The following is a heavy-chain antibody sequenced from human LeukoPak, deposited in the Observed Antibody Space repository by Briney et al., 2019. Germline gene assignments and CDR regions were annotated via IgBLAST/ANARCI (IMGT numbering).Heavy chain of an antibody. J-gene: IGHJ4*02. D-gene: IGHD3-3*01. Sequence: SETLSLTCTVSGGSISSYYWSWIRQPPGKGLEWIGYIYYSGSTNYNPSLKSRVTISVDTSKNQFSLKLSSVTAADTAVYYCARVYYDFWSGKETEYYFDYWGQGTLVTVSS. CDR1: GGSISSYY. CDR2: IYYSGST. V-gene: IGHV4-59*01. CDR3: ARVYYDFWSGKETEYYFDY.